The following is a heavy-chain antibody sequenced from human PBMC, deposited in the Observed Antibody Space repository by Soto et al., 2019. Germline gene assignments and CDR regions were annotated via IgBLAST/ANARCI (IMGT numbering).Heavy chain of an antibody. CDR1: GYTFSRYG. V-gene: IGHV1-18*01. J-gene: IGHJ6*02. Sequence: GPGAKKPGASVKVSCKASGYTFSRYGISWVRQAPGQGLEWMGWISGYNGDTKYAQKVQGRVTMTIDTSTYTAYMELRSLTSDYTAIYYCAKNGQPPYYYYGMDVWGQGTTVTVSS. CDR3: AKNGQPPYYYYGMDV. D-gene: IGHD2-8*01. CDR2: ISGYNGDT.